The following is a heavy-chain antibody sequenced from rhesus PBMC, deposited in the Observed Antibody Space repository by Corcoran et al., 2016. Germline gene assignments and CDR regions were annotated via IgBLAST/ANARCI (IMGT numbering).Heavy chain of an antibody. CDR1: GYSFASSW. J-gene: IGHJ4*01. CDR3: EKGGIYYCDY. CDR2: SAKRESYT. V-gene: IGHV5-20*02. Sequence: VQLVQSGAEVKRPGASLQISCKTSGYSFASSWISWGRQMPGKGLEWVRASAKRESYTRYRRAVQGQGTIAADRSSNTADLQGSSLKASDTARDYCEKGGIYYCDYWGQGVLVTVSS.